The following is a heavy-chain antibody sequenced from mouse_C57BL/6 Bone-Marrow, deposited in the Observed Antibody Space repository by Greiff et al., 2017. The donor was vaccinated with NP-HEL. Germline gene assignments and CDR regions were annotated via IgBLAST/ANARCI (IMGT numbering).Heavy chain of an antibody. CDR3: ARDYGSSYYFDY. V-gene: IGHV1-80*01. CDR1: GSAFSSYW. D-gene: IGHD1-1*01. CDR2: IYPGDGDT. J-gene: IGHJ2*01. Sequence: QVQLKQSGAELVKPGASVKISCKASGSAFSSYWMNWVKQRPGKGLEWIGQIYPGDGDTNYNGKFKGKATLTADKSSSTAYMQLSSLTSEDSAVYFCARDYGSSYYFDYWGQGTTLTVSS.